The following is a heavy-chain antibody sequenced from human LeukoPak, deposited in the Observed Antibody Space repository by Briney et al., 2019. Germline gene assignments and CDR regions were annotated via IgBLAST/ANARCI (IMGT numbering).Heavy chain of an antibody. V-gene: IGHV4-61*02. Sequence: PSQTLSLTCTGSGGSISSGSYYWSWIRQPAGRGLEWIGRIYTSGSTNYNPSLKSRVTISLDTSKNHFSLKLSSVTAADTAVYYCARGHGDYGYWGQGTLVTVSS. D-gene: IGHD4-17*01. CDR3: ARGHGDYGY. CDR1: GGSISSGSYY. J-gene: IGHJ4*02. CDR2: IYTSGST.